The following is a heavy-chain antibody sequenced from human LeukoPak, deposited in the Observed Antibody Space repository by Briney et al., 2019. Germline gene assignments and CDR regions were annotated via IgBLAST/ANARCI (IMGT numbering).Heavy chain of an antibody. CDR3: ARRGYCSSTSCYLGGGDY. CDR1: GGSISSGSYY. Sequence: KPSETLSLTCTVSGGSISSGSYYWSWIRQPAGKGLEWIGRIYTSGSTNYNPSLKSRVTISVDTSKNQFSLKLSSVTAADTAVYYCARRGYCSSTSCYLGGGDYWGQGTLVTVSS. D-gene: IGHD2-2*01. V-gene: IGHV4-61*02. J-gene: IGHJ4*02. CDR2: IYTSGST.